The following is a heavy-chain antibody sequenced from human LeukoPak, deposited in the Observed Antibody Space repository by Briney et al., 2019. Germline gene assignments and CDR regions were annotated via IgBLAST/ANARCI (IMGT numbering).Heavy chain of an antibody. CDR1: GYTFISYA. J-gene: IGHJ3*02. CDR3: AREDDTGRYMGDDAFDI. D-gene: IGHD1-26*01. V-gene: IGHV1-69*06. Sequence: SVKVSCKASGYTFISYAISWVRQAPGQGLEWMGGIIPMSDTANYPQKFRGRLTITADIPTSTVYMELSSLRSEDTAVYYCAREDDTGRYMGDDAFDIWGQGTMVTVSS. CDR2: IIPMSDTA.